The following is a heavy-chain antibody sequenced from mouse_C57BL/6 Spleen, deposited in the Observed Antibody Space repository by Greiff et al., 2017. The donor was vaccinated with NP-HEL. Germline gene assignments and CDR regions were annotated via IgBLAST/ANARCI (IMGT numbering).Heavy chain of an antibody. CDR1: EYEFPSHD. D-gene: IGHD1-1*01. Sequence: EVKLMESGGGLVQPGESLKLSCESNEYEFPSHDMSWVRKTPEKRLELVAAINSDGGSTYYPDTMERRFIISRDNTKKTLYPQLSSLRSEDTALYYCARGGGSSYDWYFDVWGTGTTVTVSS. V-gene: IGHV5-2*01. J-gene: IGHJ1*03. CDR3: ARGGGSSYDWYFDV. CDR2: INSDGGST.